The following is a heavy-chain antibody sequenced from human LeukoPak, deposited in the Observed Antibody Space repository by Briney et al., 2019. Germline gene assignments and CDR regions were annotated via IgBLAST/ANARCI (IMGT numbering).Heavy chain of an antibody. V-gene: IGHV4-30-4*02. J-gene: IGHJ4*02. Sequence: SETLSLTCTVSGGSISSGDYYWSWIRQPPGKGLEWIGYIYYSGSTSYNPSLKSRVTISVDTSKNQFSLKLSSVTAADTAFYYCARDRGYNDYVDSWGQGTLVTVSS. CDR1: GGSISSGDYY. D-gene: IGHD5-24*01. CDR2: IYYSGST. CDR3: ARDRGYNDYVDS.